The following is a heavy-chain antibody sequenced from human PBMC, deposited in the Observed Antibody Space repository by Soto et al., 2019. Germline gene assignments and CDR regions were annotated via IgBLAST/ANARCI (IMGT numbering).Heavy chain of an antibody. Sequence: PVGSLRLSCAASVCTFSSYAMHCVRHSPGKWLEWVAVISYDGSNKYYADSVKGRFTISRDNSKNTLYLQMNRLRAEDTAVYYCARDKPCGGDCYYRAFHIWGQATMFTVSS. J-gene: IGHJ3*02. V-gene: IGHV3-30-3*01. CDR1: VCTFSSYA. D-gene: IGHD2-21*02. CDR3: ARDKPCGGDCYYRAFHI. CDR2: ISYDGSNK.